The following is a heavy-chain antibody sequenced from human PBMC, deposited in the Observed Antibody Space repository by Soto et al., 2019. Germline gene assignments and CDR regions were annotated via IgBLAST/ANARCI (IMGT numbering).Heavy chain of an antibody. J-gene: IGHJ6*03. V-gene: IGHV1-69*02. CDR2: IIPIRGVV. CDR3: ATIQKGRSLTQYCYYMDV. Sequence: QVQLVQSGAEVKKTGSSVKVSCKASGGTLNSYTISWVRQAPGQGLEWMGRIIPIRGVVNYAQKFQGRVTITADTSTSTAYMELSSLRSEDTAVYYCATIQKGRSLTQYCYYMDVWGTGTAVTVSS. CDR1: GGTLNSYT.